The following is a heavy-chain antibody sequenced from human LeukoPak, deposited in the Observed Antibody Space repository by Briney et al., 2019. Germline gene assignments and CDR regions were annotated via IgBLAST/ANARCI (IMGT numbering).Heavy chain of an antibody. D-gene: IGHD5-12*01. CDR2: IYYSGNT. CDR1: GGSISSSIYY. CDR3: ARQYNSGYGLPFDY. Sequence: SETLSLTCTVSGGSISSSIYYWGWIRQPPGKGLEWIGSIYYSGNTYYNPSLKSRVTISVDTSKNQFSLKLNSVTAADTAVYYCARQYNSGYGLPFDYWGQGTLVTVSS. V-gene: IGHV4-39*01. J-gene: IGHJ4*02.